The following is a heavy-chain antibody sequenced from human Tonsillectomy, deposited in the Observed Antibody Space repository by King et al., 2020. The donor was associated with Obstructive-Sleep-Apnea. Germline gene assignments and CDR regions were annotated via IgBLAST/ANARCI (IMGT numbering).Heavy chain of an antibody. CDR1: GFTFSSYW. V-gene: IGHV3-7*03. CDR2: IKQDGSEK. Sequence: VQLVESGGGLVQPGGSLRLSCAASGFTFSSYWMSWVRQAPGKGLEWEANIKQDGSEKYYVDSVKGRFTISRDNAKNSLYLQMNSLRAEDTAVYYCARWGGYYYYGMDVWGQGTTVTVSS. D-gene: IGHD3-16*01. J-gene: IGHJ6*02. CDR3: ARWGGYYYYGMDV.